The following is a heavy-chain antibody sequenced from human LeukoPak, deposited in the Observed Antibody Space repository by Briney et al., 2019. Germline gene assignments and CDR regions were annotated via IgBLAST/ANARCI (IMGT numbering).Heavy chain of an antibody. D-gene: IGHD3-10*01. CDR1: GLTFSRYE. J-gene: IGHJ5*02. CDR2: ISDSGSIS. CDR3: ARVSPGNWFDP. Sequence: GGSLRLSCAASGLTFSRYEMSWVRQAPGKGLEWVSYISDSGSISKYAESIKGRFTISRDNAKNSLYLQMNSLRAEDTAVYYCARVSPGNWFDPWGQGTLVTVSS. V-gene: IGHV3-48*03.